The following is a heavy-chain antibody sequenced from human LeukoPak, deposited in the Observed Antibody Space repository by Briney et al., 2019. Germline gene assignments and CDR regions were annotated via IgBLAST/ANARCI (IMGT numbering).Heavy chain of an antibody. CDR1: GYTFTNYG. CDR2: ISAYNGNT. J-gene: IGHJ3*02. CDR3: ARDSMVRGARRAFDI. V-gene: IGHV1-18*01. D-gene: IGHD3-10*01. Sequence: ASVKVSCKASGYTFTNYGVSWVRQAPGQGLEWMGWISAYNGNTNYAQKLQGRVTMTTDTSTSTAYMELRSLRSDDTAVYYCARDSMVRGARRAFDIWGQGTMVTVSS.